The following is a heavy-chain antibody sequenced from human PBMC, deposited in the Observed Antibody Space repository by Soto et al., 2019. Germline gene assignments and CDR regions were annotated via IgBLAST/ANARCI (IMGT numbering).Heavy chain of an antibody. CDR1: GFIFDDYG. J-gene: IGHJ4*02. Sequence: EVQLVESGGGVLRPGESLRLSCAASGFIFDDYGMSWARQAPGKGLEWVSGGNWNGGSTGYADSVKGRFTISRDNAKNFLFLQMNSLRVEDTAFYYCVRGASLNFDYWGQGTLVTVSS. CDR3: VRGASLNFDY. D-gene: IGHD1-26*01. V-gene: IGHV3-20*04. CDR2: GNWNGGST.